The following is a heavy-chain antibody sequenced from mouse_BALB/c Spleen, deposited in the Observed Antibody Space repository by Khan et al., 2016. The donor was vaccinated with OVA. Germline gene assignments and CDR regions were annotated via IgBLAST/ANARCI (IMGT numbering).Heavy chain of an antibody. J-gene: IGHJ2*01. D-gene: IGHD4-1*01. V-gene: IGHV1S136*01. Sequence: VQLKESGPELVKPGASVKMSCKPSGYIFTNYVLHWVKQKPGQGLEWIRYINPYNGGTKYNEKFKGKATLASDKSSITAYMELSSLTSEDSAVYYCARGNWQSYYFDYWGQGTTLTLSS. CDR3: ARGNWQSYYFDY. CDR2: INPYNGGT. CDR1: GYIFTNYV.